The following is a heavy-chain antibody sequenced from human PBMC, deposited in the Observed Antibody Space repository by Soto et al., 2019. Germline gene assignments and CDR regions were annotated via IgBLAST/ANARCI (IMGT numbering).Heavy chain of an antibody. CDR3: ARDFRTNSHGVDV. CDR1: GYPFTGPY. Sequence: QAQLVHSGTEVKKPGASVKVSCKASGYPFTGPYIYWVRQAPGQGLEWMGWINPSSGGTEFADKFQVRVTVTRDTSIRTVFLELNSLTSDDTGVYFCARDFRTNSHGVDVWGQGTAVTVSS. CDR2: INPSSGGT. V-gene: IGHV1-2*02. D-gene: IGHD4-4*01. J-gene: IGHJ6*02.